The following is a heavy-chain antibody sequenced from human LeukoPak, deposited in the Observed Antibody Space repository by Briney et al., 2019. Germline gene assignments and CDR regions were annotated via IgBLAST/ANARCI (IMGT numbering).Heavy chain of an antibody. CDR3: ARVRSRTNDY. D-gene: IGHD3-10*01. J-gene: IGHJ4*02. V-gene: IGHV1-2*02. CDR2: INPNTGDT. CDR1: GYTLTAYH. Sequence: ASVKVSCKASGYTLTAYHLHWVRQAPGQGLEWMGWINPNTGDTGSAQKFQGRVTMTRDTSISTAYMELRRLTSNDTAVYYCARVRSRTNDYWGQGTLVTVSS.